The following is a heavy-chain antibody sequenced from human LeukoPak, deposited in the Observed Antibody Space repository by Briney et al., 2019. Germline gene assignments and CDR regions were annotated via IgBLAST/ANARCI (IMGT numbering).Heavy chain of an antibody. CDR3: ARVGYSYGYSLDY. CDR2: IWYDGSNK. V-gene: IGHV3-33*01. J-gene: IGHJ4*02. CDR1: GFTFSSYG. Sequence: GGSLRLSCAASGFTFSSYGMHWVRQAPGKGLEWVAVIWYDGSNKYYADSAKGRFTISRDNSKNTLYLQMNSLRAEDTAVYYCARVGYSYGYSLDYWGQGTLVTVSS. D-gene: IGHD5-18*01.